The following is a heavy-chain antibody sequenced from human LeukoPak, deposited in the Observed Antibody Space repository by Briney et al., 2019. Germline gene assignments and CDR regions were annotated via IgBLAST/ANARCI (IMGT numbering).Heavy chain of an antibody. V-gene: IGHV3-48*04. Sequence: SGGSLRLSCVASGFTFDKYSMNWVRQAPGKGLQWLSYISGTSRTIYYADSVKGRFAISRDNAKNSLYLQMNSLRAEDTAVYYCAELGITMIGGVWGKGTTVTISS. J-gene: IGHJ6*04. CDR2: ISGTSRTI. D-gene: IGHD3-10*02. CDR1: GFTFDKYS. CDR3: AELGITMIGGV.